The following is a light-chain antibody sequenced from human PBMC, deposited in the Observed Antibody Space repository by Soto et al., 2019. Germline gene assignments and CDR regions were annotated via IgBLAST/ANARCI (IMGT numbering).Light chain of an antibody. CDR2: GAS. Sequence: EIVMTQSPATLSVSPGERATLSCRASQSVSSNLAWYQQKPGQAPRLLIYGASTRATSITARFSGSGSGTEFTLTISSLQSEDFAVYYCQQYNNWIITFGQGTRLEIK. V-gene: IGKV3-15*01. J-gene: IGKJ5*01. CDR3: QQYNNWIIT. CDR1: QSVSSN.